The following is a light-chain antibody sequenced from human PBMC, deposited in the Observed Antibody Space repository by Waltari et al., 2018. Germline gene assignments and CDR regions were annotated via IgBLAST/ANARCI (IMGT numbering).Light chain of an antibody. Sequence: VLTQSPGTLSLSPGERATLSCRASQSVGRYIVWYQQRPGQAPRLLIYAASSRAPGIPDRFSGSGFGTDFSLTISRLEPEDFAVYYCQNHERLPATFGQGTKVEIK. CDR1: QSVGRY. V-gene: IGKV3-20*01. J-gene: IGKJ1*01. CDR3: QNHERLPAT. CDR2: AAS.